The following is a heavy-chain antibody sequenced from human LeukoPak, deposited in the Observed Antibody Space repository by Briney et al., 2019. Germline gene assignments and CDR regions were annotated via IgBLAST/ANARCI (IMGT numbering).Heavy chain of an antibody. V-gene: IGHV1-2*02. J-gene: IGHJ4*02. Sequence: GASVKVSCKDSGYTFTGYYLHWVRQPPAQGLEWMGWINPNNDGTNNAQKFQGRVTMTRDPSISTAYMELSRLRSDDTGVYYCARVGYYYDSSGSNSGWGQGTMVTVSS. CDR1: GYTFTGYY. CDR2: INPNNDGT. CDR3: ARVGYYYDSSGSNSG. D-gene: IGHD3-22*01.